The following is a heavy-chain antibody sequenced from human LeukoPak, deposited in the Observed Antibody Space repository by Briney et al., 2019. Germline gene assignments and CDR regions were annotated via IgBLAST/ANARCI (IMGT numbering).Heavy chain of an antibody. V-gene: IGHV4-61*01. Sequence: PSETLSLTCTVSGDSVSSASYYWSWIRQPPGKGLEWIGYIYHSGSTNYNPSLKSRVTISVDTSNNQFSLKLSSMTAADTAVYYCARERGFGETYYFDYWGQGTLVTVSS. J-gene: IGHJ4*02. CDR2: IYHSGST. CDR1: GDSVSSASYY. D-gene: IGHD3-10*01. CDR3: ARERGFGETYYFDY.